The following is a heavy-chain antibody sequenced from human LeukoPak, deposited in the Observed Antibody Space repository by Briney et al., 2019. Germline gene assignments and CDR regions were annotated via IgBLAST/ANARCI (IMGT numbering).Heavy chain of an antibody. CDR3: ARGPRYCSSTSCSYYFDY. J-gene: IGHJ4*02. V-gene: IGHV1-8*01. D-gene: IGHD2-2*01. Sequence: ASVKVSCKASGYTFTSYDINWVRQATGQGLEWMGWMSPNSGNTGYAQKFQGRVTMTRNTSISTAYMELSSLRSEDTAVYYCARGPRYCSSTSCSYYFDYWGQGTLVTVSS. CDR2: MSPNSGNT. CDR1: GYTFTSYD.